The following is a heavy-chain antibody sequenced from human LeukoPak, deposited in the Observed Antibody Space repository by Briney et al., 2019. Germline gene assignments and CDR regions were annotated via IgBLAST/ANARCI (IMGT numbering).Heavy chain of an antibody. CDR2: INHSGST. CDR1: GGSFSGYY. V-gene: IGHV4-34*01. Sequence: SETLSLTCAVYGGSFSGYYWSWIRQPPGKGLEWIGEINHSGSTNYNPSLKSRVTISVDTSKNQFSLKLSSVTAADTAVYYCARPRHYYGSGSYFGYWGQGTLVTASS. J-gene: IGHJ4*02. D-gene: IGHD3-10*01. CDR3: ARPRHYYGSGSYFGY.